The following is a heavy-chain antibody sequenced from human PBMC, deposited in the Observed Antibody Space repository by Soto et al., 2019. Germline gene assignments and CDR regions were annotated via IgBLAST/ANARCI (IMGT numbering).Heavy chain of an antibody. CDR1: GFTFSSYG. CDR2: ISYDGSNK. Sequence: GGSLRLSCAASGFTFSSYGMHWVRQAPGKGLEWVAVISYDGSNKYYADSVKGRFTISRDNSKNTLYLQMNSLRAEDTAVYYCAKEGRWLQLSRYYFDYWGQGTLVTVSS. CDR3: AKEGRWLQLSRYYFDY. J-gene: IGHJ4*02. D-gene: IGHD5-12*01. V-gene: IGHV3-30*18.